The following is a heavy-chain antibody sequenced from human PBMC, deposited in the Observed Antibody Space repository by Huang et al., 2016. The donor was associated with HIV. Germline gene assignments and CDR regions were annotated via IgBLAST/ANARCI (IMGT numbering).Heavy chain of an antibody. D-gene: IGHD3-16*01. CDR1: GGSFSGYY. Sequence: QVHLQQWGAGLLKPSETLSLTCAVYGGSFSGYYWNWIRQSPGKGLEWIGQINHGGMTNYTASLESRVTMAVDPSKKQFSLKLSSVGVADSAVYYCAREIMISFGGPFDPWGQGTLVIVSS. CDR2: INHGGMT. V-gene: IGHV4-34*01. J-gene: IGHJ5*02. CDR3: AREIMISFGGPFDP.